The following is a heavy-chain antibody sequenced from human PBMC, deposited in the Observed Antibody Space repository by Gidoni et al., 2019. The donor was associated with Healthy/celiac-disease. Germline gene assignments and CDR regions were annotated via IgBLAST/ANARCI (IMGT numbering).Heavy chain of an antibody. V-gene: IGHV3-15*01. Sequence: EVQLVESGGGMVKPGGSLRLSWAASGFTFSKAWMSWVRQAPGKGLEWVGRIKSKTDGGTTDYAAPVKGRFTISRDDSKNTLYLQMNSLKTEDTAVYYCTTDMRLVGATPLYGMDVWGQGTTVTVSS. CDR3: TTDMRLVGATPLYGMDV. J-gene: IGHJ6*02. D-gene: IGHD1-26*01. CDR1: GFTFSKAW. CDR2: IKSKTDGGTT.